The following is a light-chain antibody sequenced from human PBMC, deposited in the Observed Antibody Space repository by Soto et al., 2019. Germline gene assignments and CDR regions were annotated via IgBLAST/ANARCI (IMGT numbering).Light chain of an antibody. CDR2: RNN. J-gene: IGLJ1*01. Sequence: QSVLTQPPSASGTSGQRVTISCSGGISNIGSNTVNWYQQLPGTAPKLLIYRNNQRPSGVPDRFSGSKSGTSASLAISGLQSEDEADYYCAAWDDSLNGYGFGTGTKLTVL. CDR3: AAWDDSLNGYG. CDR1: ISNIGSNT. V-gene: IGLV1-44*01.